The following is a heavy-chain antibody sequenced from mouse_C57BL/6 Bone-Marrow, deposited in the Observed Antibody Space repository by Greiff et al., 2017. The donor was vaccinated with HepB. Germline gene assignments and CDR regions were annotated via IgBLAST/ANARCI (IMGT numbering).Heavy chain of an antibody. CDR2: IRNKANGYTT. V-gene: IGHV7-3*01. J-gene: IGHJ2*01. CDR1: GFTFTDYY. Sequence: EVQLVESGGGLVQPGGSLSLSCAASGFTFTDYYMSWVRQPPGKALEWLGFIRNKANGYTTEYSASVKGRFTISRDNSKSILYLQMNALRAEDSATYYCARSDYYEDFDYWGQGTTLTVSS. CDR3: ARSDYYEDFDY. D-gene: IGHD1-1*01.